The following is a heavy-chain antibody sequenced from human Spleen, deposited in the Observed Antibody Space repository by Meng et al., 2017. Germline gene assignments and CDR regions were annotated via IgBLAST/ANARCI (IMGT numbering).Heavy chain of an antibody. Sequence: GESLKISCAASGFTFSDYRMNWVRQAPGKGLEWVSSITSDSSYRYYADSVKGRFTISRDNAKNSLYLQMNSLRAEDTALYYCARTYDSSTYYVSNFDYWGQGTLVTVSS. CDR1: GFTFSDYR. V-gene: IGHV3-21*04. CDR2: ITSDSSYR. D-gene: IGHD3-22*01. J-gene: IGHJ4*02. CDR3: ARTYDSSTYYVSNFDY.